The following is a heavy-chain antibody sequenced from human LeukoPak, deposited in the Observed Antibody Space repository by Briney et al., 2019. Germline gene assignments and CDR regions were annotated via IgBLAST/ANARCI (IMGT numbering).Heavy chain of an antibody. V-gene: IGHV1-69*06. D-gene: IGHD3-22*01. CDR3: ARDLLYYDSSGTFDY. CDR2: IIPIFGTA. J-gene: IGHJ4*02. CDR1: GGTFSSYA. Sequence: ASVKVSCKASGGTFSSYAISWVRQAPGQGLEWMGGIIPIFGTANYAQKFQGRVTITADKSTSTAYMELSSLRSEDTAVYYCARDLLYYDSSGTFDYWGQGTLVTVSS.